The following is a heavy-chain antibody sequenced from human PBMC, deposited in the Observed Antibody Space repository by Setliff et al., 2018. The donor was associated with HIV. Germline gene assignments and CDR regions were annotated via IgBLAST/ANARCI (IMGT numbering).Heavy chain of an antibody. CDR2: INHSGST. Sequence: SETLSLTCTVSGSSISSNYYWAWIRQPPGKGLEWIGEINHSGSTDYNPSLKSRVTISVDTSKNQLSLKLRSVTAADTAVYYCAREKGYSDTRGHYYGGVFENCGQGTLVTVSS. CDR3: AREKGYSDTRGHYYGGVFEN. V-gene: IGHV4-38-2*02. J-gene: IGHJ4*02. D-gene: IGHD3-22*01. CDR1: GSSISSNYY.